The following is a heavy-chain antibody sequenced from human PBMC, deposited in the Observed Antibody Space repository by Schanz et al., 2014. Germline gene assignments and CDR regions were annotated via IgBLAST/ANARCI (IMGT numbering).Heavy chain of an antibody. CDR2: IYSGIGA. D-gene: IGHD3-22*01. J-gene: IGHJ4*02. V-gene: IGHV3-66*01. CDR3: ARVQHYDPSGWEYFDY. Sequence: EGQLAESGGGLVQPGGSLRLSCAVSGFTVSSNHMSWVRQAPGKGLEWVSVIYSGIGAYYADSVKDRFTVSRDNSKNTVYLQMNRLRAEDTAVYYCARVQHYDPSGWEYFDYWGQGALVTVSS. CDR1: GFTVSSNH.